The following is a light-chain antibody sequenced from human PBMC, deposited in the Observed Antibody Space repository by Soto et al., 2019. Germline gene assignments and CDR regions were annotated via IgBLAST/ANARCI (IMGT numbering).Light chain of an antibody. CDR3: QQYSNWPPIT. Sequence: ETVMSQSPGTLSVSLGERATLSFRASQSVSIHLAWYQQKPGQAPRLLIYDTSTRATGIPARFSGSGSGTEFTLTLSSLQSEDFAVYYCQQYSNWPPITFGQGTRLEI. CDR2: DTS. V-gene: IGKV3-15*01. CDR1: QSVSIH. J-gene: IGKJ5*01.